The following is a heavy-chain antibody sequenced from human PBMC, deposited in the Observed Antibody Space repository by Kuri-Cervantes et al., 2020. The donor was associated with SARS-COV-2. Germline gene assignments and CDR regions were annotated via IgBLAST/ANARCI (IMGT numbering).Heavy chain of an antibody. J-gene: IGHJ4*02. D-gene: IGHD5-18*01. CDR2: ISSSSSYI. Sequence: GGSLRLSCAASGFTFSSYSMNWVRQAPGKGLEWVSSISSSSSYIYYADSVKGRFTISRDSAKNSLYLQMNSLRAEDTAVYYCARTWIQLWLLDYWGQGTLVTVSS. V-gene: IGHV3-21*01. CDR3: ARTWIQLWLLDY. CDR1: GFTFSSYS.